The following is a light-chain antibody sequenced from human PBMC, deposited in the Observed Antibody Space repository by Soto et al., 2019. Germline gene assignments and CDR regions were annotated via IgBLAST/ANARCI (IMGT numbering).Light chain of an antibody. Sequence: QSVLTQPPSVSAAPGQTVTISCSGSSSNIGNNFVSWYQQVPGTAPKLLIYDNNRRPSGIPDRFSGSKSGTSATLGITGLQTGDEADYYCETWDSSLSAVLFGGGTKLTVL. CDR1: SSNIGNNF. V-gene: IGLV1-51*01. CDR3: ETWDSSLSAVL. CDR2: DNN. J-gene: IGLJ3*02.